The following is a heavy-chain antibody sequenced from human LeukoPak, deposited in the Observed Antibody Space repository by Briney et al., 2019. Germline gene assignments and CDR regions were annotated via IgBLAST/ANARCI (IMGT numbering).Heavy chain of an antibody. J-gene: IGHJ6*03. V-gene: IGHV3-20*04. D-gene: IGHD6-13*01. CDR1: GFTFYDYG. CDR2: INWNGGST. Sequence: PGGSLRLSCAASGFTFYDYGMSWVRHAPGKGLEWVSGINWNGGSTGYADSVKGRFTISRDNAKNSLYLQMNSLRAEDTALYYCARGIAAADPYYYYYMDVWGKGTTVTVSS. CDR3: ARGIAAADPYYYYYMDV.